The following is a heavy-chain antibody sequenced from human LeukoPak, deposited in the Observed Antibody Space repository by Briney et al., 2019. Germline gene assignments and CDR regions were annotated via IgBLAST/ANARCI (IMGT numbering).Heavy chain of an antibody. CDR2: IRSDGINK. CDR1: GFTFSTYG. D-gene: IGHD3-10*01. V-gene: IGHV3-30*02. J-gene: IGHJ4*02. CDR3: AKVMDYYGSGSSPSD. Sequence: GGSLRLSCAASGFTFSTYGMHWVRQAPGKGLEWVAFIRSDGINKYYADSVKGRFTISRDNSKNTLYLQMNSLRAEDTAVYYCAKVMDYYGSGSSPSDWGQGTLVTVSS.